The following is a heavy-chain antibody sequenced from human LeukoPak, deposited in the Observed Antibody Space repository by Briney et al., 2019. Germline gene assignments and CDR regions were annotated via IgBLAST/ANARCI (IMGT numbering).Heavy chain of an antibody. CDR2: IYYSGST. J-gene: IGHJ4*02. V-gene: IGHV4-31*11. CDR1: GGSISSGGYY. D-gene: IGHD2-15*01. Sequence: PSETLSLTCAVSGGSISSGGYYWSWIRQHPGKGLEWIGDIYYSGSTYYNPSLKSRITISVDTSKNQFSLKLSSVTAADTAVYYCARVYCSGGSCQPLDSWGQGTLATVSS. CDR3: ARVYCSGGSCQPLDS.